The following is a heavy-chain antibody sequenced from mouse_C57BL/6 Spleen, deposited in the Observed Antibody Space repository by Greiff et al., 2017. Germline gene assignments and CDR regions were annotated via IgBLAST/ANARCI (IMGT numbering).Heavy chain of an antibody. D-gene: IGHD1-1*01. CDR1: GFNIKDDY. Sequence: EVMLVESGAELVRPGASVKLSCTASGFNIKDDYMHWVKQRPEQGLEWIGWIDPENGDTEYASKFQGKATITADTSSNTAYLQLSSLTSEDTAVYYCTTNTTVVADYWGQGTTLTVSS. CDR3: TTNTTVVADY. V-gene: IGHV14-4*01. J-gene: IGHJ2*01. CDR2: IDPENGDT.